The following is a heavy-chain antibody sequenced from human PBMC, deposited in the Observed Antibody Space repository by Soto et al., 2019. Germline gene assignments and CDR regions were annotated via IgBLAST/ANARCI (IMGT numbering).Heavy chain of an antibody. CDR3: ARGGDLIVALDY. Sequence: ASETLSLTCAVYGGSFSGYYWSWIRQPPGKGLEWIGEINHSGSTNYNPSLKSRVTISVDTSKNQFSLKLSSVTAADTAVYYCARGGDLIVALDYWGQGTLVTVSS. J-gene: IGHJ4*02. V-gene: IGHV4-34*01. CDR1: GGSFSGYY. D-gene: IGHD2-21*01. CDR2: INHSGST.